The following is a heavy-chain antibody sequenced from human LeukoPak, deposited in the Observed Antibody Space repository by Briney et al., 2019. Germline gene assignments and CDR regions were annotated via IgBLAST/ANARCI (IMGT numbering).Heavy chain of an antibody. J-gene: IGHJ4*02. CDR3: AKGRIVVVPAAITY. V-gene: IGHV3-23*01. CDR2: ISGSGGST. Sequence: QAGGSLRLSCAASGFTFSDYYMSWVRQAPGKGLEWVSAISGSGGSTYYADSVKGRFTISRDNSKNTLYLQMNSLRAEDTAVYYCAKGRIVVVPAAITYWGQGTLVTVSS. CDR1: GFTFSDYY. D-gene: IGHD2-2*02.